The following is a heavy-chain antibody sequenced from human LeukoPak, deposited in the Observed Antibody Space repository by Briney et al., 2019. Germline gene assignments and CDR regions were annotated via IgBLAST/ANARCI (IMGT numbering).Heavy chain of an antibody. CDR3: TRDQTPYY. CDR2: IRSKVYGGTP. CDR1: GFTFRIYW. Sequence: GGSLRLSCAASGFTFRIYWMSWVRQAPGKGLEWVGFIRSKVYGGTPEYAASVKGRFTISRDDSKGIAYLQMNSLKTEDTAVYYCTRDQTPYYWGQGTLVTVSS. J-gene: IGHJ4*02. V-gene: IGHV3-49*04.